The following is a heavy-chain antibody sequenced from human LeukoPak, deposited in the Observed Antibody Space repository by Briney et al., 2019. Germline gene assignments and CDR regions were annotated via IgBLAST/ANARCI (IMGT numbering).Heavy chain of an antibody. CDR2: IWYDGSNK. D-gene: IGHD4-17*01. CDR3: ARGPYGDLEYYFDY. CDR1: GFTFSSYG. J-gene: IGHJ4*02. Sequence: GGSLRLSCAASGFTFSSYGMHWVRQAPGKGLEWVAVIWYDGSNKYYADSGKGRFTISRDNSKNTLYLQMNSLRAEDTAVYYCARGPYGDLEYYFDYWGQGTLVTVSS. V-gene: IGHV3-33*01.